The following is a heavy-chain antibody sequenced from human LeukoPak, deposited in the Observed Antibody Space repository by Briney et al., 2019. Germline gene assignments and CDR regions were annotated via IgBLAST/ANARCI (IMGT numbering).Heavy chain of an antibody. CDR1: GLTFSSYA. Sequence: GGSLRLSCAASGLTFSSYAMSWVRQAPGKGLEWVSVISGSGDSAYYADSVKGRFTISRDNSKNTLYLQMDSLRAEDTAIYYCAKTSSTSCYSCVFDYWGQGTLVTVSS. CDR2: ISGSGDSA. D-gene: IGHD2-2*01. J-gene: IGHJ4*02. V-gene: IGHV3-23*01. CDR3: AKTSSTSCYSCVFDY.